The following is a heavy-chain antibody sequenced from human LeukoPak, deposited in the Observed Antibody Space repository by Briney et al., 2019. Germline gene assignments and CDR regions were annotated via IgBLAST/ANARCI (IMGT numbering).Heavy chain of an antibody. V-gene: IGHV3-48*02. J-gene: IGHJ4*02. CDR1: GFTVSSNY. Sequence: PGGSLRLSCAASGFTVSSNYMNWVRQAPGKGLEWVSYISISSDTIYYADSVKGRFTISRDNAKNSLFLQMNSLRDEDTAVYYCARAYSGSYSPADYWGQGTLVTVSS. CDR2: ISISSDTI. D-gene: IGHD1-26*01. CDR3: ARAYSGSYSPADY.